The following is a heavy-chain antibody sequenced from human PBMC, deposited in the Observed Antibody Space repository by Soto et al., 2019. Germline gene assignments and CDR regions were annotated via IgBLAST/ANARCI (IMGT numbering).Heavy chain of an antibody. V-gene: IGHV1-69*13. Sequence: VASVKVSCKASGGTFSSYAISWVRQAPGQGLEWMGGIIPIFGTANYAQKFQGRVTITADESTSTAYMELSSLRSEDTAVYYCARDDVAVAGTGFDPWGQGTLVTVSS. J-gene: IGHJ5*02. CDR2: IIPIFGTA. CDR1: GGTFSSYA. CDR3: ARDDVAVAGTGFDP. D-gene: IGHD6-19*01.